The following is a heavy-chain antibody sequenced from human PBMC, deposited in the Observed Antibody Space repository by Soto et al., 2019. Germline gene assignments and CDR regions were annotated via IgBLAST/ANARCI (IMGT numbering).Heavy chain of an antibody. D-gene: IGHD3-16*01. J-gene: IGHJ4*02. V-gene: IGHV2-5*02. CDR2: IYWDNDK. CDR3: AHIIQASYIDY. Sequence: SGPTLVNPTQTLTLTCTFSGFSLSTSGVGVGWIRQPPGKALECLALIYWDNDKRYSPSLKSRVTITKDTSKNQVVLTMTNMEPEDTATYYCAHIIQASYIDYWGQGTLVTVSS. CDR1: GFSLSTSGVG.